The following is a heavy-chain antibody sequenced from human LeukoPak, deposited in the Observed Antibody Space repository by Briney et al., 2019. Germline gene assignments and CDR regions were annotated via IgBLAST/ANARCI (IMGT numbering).Heavy chain of an antibody. D-gene: IGHD3-22*01. CDR2: INPNSGGT. J-gene: IGHJ6*03. CDR3: ASEADDYDSSGYAYYYYYMDV. Sequence: ASVKVSCKASGYTFTCYCMHWVRQAPGQGLEWMGWINPNSGGTNYAQKFQGRVTMTRDTYISTAYMELSRLRSDDTVVYYCASEADDYDSSGYAYYYYYMDVWGKGTTVTVSS. V-gene: IGHV1-2*02. CDR1: GYTFTCYC.